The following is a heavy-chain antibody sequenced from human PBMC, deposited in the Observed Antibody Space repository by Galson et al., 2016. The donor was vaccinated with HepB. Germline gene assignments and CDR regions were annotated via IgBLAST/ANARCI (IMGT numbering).Heavy chain of an antibody. CDR2: VSPNGGEE. Sequence: LRLSCAASGFTFTNYWMNWVRQTPGKGLEWVANVSPNGGEEYYVDSVKGRFTISRDNAGTSLFLQMDSLRVDDTAVYYCAATTVGSGGTRRFDHWGHGVLVTVSS. V-gene: IGHV3-7*02. D-gene: IGHD4-11*01. CDR3: AATTVGSGGTRRFDH. J-gene: IGHJ4*01. CDR1: GFTFTNYW.